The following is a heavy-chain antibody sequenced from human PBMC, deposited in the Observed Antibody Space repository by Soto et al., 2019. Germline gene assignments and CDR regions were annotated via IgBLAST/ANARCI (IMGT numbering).Heavy chain of an antibody. V-gene: IGHV4-31*03. CDR3: ARDPGSGSYYGWFDP. J-gene: IGHJ5*02. CDR1: GGSISSGFYY. D-gene: IGHD3-10*01. Sequence: SETLSLTCTVSGGSISSGFYYWSWIRQHPGEGLEWIGYISYSGSTYYNPSLKSRVAISVDTSKIQFSLKLSSVTAADTAVYYCARDPGSGSYYGWFDPWGQGTLVTVSS. CDR2: ISYSGST.